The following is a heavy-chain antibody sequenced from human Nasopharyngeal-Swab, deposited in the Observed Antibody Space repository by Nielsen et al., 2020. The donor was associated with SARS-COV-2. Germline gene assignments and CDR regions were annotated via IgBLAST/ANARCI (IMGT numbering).Heavy chain of an antibody. CDR1: GFTFRSYE. J-gene: IGHJ3*01. V-gene: IGHV3-48*03. CDR2: ISSPGITV. Sequence: GESLKIPFAASGFTFRSYEMNWVRQAPGKGLEWVSYISSPGITVYYADSVKGRFTISRDNAKNSLYLQMNSLRAEDTALYYCARDYSGSYSAFDVWGQGTLVTVSS. CDR3: ARDYSGSYSAFDV. D-gene: IGHD1-26*01.